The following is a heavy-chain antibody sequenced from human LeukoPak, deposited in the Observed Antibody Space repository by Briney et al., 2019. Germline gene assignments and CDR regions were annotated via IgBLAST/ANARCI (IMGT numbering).Heavy chain of an antibody. CDR1: GGILSSYV. Sequence: GASVKVSCKSSGGILSSYVITWVRQAPGQGLEWMGGIHPTFGVPNYAQKFQGRVMITTDESTGTDYMELFSLTSEDTAVYYCARATGRGYTYGAAAYWGQGTLVTVSS. V-gene: IGHV1-69*05. J-gene: IGHJ4*02. CDR3: ARATGRGYTYGAAAY. CDR2: IHPTFGVP. D-gene: IGHD5-18*01.